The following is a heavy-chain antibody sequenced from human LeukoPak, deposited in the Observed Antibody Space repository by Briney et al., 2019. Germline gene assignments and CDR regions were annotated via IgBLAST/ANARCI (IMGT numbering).Heavy chain of an antibody. J-gene: IGHJ4*02. V-gene: IGHV3-9*01. Sequence: GGSLRLSCAASGFTFDDYAMHWVRQAPGKGLEWVSGISWNSGSIGYADSVKGRFTISRDNAKNSLYLQMNSLRAEDTAVYYCARDSGYCSSTGCYVHYFDYWGQGTLVTVSS. CDR2: ISWNSGSI. D-gene: IGHD2-2*01. CDR1: GFTFDDYA. CDR3: ARDSGYCSSTGCYVHYFDY.